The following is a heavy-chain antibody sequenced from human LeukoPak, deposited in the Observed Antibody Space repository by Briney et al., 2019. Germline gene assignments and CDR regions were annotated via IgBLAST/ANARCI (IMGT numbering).Heavy chain of an antibody. J-gene: IGHJ6*03. Sequence: ASVKVSCKASGYTFTSYGISWVRQAPGQGLEWMGWISAYNGNTNYAQKLQGRVTMTTDTSTSTAYMELRSLRSDDTAVYYCARVEQLARVRLFGYYYYYYYMDVWGKGTTVTISS. CDR1: GYTFTSYG. D-gene: IGHD6-6*01. CDR3: ARVEQLARVRLFGYYYYYYYMDV. CDR2: ISAYNGNT. V-gene: IGHV1-18*01.